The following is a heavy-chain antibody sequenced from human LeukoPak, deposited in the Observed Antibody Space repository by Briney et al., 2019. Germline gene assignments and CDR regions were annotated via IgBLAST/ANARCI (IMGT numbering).Heavy chain of an antibody. CDR3: AQDRGGQQQLIQGFAY. CDR2: ISGSGGST. D-gene: IGHD6-13*01. Sequence: PGGSLRLSCAASGFTFSSYAMSWVRQAPGKGLEWVSVISGSGGSTYYADSVKGRFTISRDNPKNTLYLQMNSLRTEDTALYYCAQDRGGQQQLIQGFAYWGQGTLVTVSS. J-gene: IGHJ4*02. CDR1: GFTFSSYA. V-gene: IGHV3-23*01.